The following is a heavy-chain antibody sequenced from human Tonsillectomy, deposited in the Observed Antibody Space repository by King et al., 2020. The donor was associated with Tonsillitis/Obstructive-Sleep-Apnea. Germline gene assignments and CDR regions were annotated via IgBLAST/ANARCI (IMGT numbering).Heavy chain of an antibody. CDR1: GFSLSTSGVG. CDR2: IYWDDDK. J-gene: IGHJ4*02. D-gene: IGHD2-8*01. CDR3: APSNGPFDH. V-gene: IGHV2-5*02. Sequence: TLKESGPTLVKPTQTLTLTCAFSGFSLSTSGVGVGWIRQPPGKALEWLAVIYWDDDKVYSPSLKSRVTIAKDTSKNQLVLTMSNMDPVDTGTYYCAPSNGPFDHWGQGTLVTVSS.